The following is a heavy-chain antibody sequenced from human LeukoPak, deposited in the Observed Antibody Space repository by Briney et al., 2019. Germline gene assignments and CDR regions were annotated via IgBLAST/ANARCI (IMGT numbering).Heavy chain of an antibody. Sequence: QPGGSLRLSCAASGINVSSNYMTWIRQAPGKGLEWVSLIFGGDATNYAESVRGRFMISRDNFNNALFLQMNSLRVEDTAVYYCVSSTGQQFIPYDCWGKGTNVTFS. V-gene: IGHV3-66*02. CDR2: IFGGDAT. CDR1: GINVSSNY. D-gene: IGHD6-13*01. CDR3: VSSTGQQFIPYDC. J-gene: IGHJ4*02.